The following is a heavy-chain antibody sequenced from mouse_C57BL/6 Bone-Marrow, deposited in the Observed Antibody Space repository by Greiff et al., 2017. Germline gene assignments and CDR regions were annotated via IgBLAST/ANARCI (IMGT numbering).Heavy chain of an antibody. CDR1: GYAFSSSW. Sequence: VQLQQSGPELVKPGASVKISCKASGYAFSSSWMNWVKQRPGKGLEWIGRIYPGDGDTNYNGKFKGKATLTADKSSSTAYMQLRSLTSEDSAVYFCAHDGYLYYFDYWGQGTTLTVSS. CDR3: AHDGYLYYFDY. V-gene: IGHV1-82*01. CDR2: IYPGDGDT. D-gene: IGHD2-3*01. J-gene: IGHJ2*01.